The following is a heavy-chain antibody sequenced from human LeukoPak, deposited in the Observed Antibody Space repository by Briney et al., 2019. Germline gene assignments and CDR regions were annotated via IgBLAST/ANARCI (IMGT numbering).Heavy chain of an antibody. Sequence: GGSLRLSCAASGFTFSSYEMNWVRQAPGRGLEWVSYISGSGVTMYYADSVKGRFTISRDDAKNSLYLQMNSLRADDTAVYYCAREDIRLDYFDYWGQGTLVTVSS. CDR2: ISGSGVTM. J-gene: IGHJ4*02. CDR1: GFTFSSYE. CDR3: AREDIRLDYFDY. D-gene: IGHD6-19*01. V-gene: IGHV3-48*03.